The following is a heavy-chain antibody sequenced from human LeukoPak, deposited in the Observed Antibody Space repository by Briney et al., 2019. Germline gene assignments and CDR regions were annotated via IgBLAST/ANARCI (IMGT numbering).Heavy chain of an antibody. CDR3: ARHGSGSGWYYYYYGMDV. D-gene: IGHD6-19*01. CDR2: IYPGDSET. J-gene: IGHJ6*02. CDR1: GYDFTTYW. Sequence: GESLKISCKGSGYDFTTYWIGWVRQMPGKGLEWMGIIYPGDSETRYSPSFQGQVTISADKSISTAYLQWSSLKASDTAMHYCARHGSGSGWYYYYYGMDVWGQGTTVTVSS. V-gene: IGHV5-51*01.